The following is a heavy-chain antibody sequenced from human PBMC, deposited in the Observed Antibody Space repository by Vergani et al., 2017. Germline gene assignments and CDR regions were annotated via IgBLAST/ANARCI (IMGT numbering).Heavy chain of an antibody. D-gene: IGHD2-8*01. J-gene: IGHJ6*03. CDR2: IDHTGRP. V-gene: IGHV4-34*01. CDR3: ARVNTETNGHLYYYYYMDV. Sequence: QVQLQQWGGGLLKTSETLSLTCVVNGGSFTSYHWTWIRQSPGEGRGWVGDIDHTGRPDYNLSLKSRLTMSVDKSRNQSSLSLNSVTATDTGIYFCARVNTETNGHLYYYYYMDVWGQGTAVTVS. CDR1: GGSFTSYH.